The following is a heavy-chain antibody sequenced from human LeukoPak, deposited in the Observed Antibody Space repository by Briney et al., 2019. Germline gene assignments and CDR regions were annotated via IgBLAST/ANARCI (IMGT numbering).Heavy chain of an antibody. CDR1: EFTFSSYE. Sequence: GGSLRLSCAASEFTFSSYEMNWVRQAPGKGLEWVSSIDSSGGYMFYADSVKGRFIISRDNAKDSLYLQMNSLRVEDTAVYYCLRGDRRDYWGQGTLVTVSS. J-gene: IGHJ4*02. V-gene: IGHV3-21*06. CDR3: LRGDRRDY. CDR2: IDSSGGYM.